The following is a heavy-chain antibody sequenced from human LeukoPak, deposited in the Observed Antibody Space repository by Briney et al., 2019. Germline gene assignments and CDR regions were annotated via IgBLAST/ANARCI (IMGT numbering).Heavy chain of an antibody. D-gene: IGHD6-13*01. CDR2: INWNSGSI. V-gene: IGHV3-9*03. J-gene: IGHJ4*02. CDR1: GFTFDDYA. Sequence: GGSLRLSCAASGFTFDDYAMHWVRQAPGRGLEWVSGINWNSGSIAYADSVKGRFTISRDNAKNSLYLQMSSLRVEDMAFYYCAKDRYSSSQGNFDYWGQGTLVTVSS. CDR3: AKDRYSSSQGNFDY.